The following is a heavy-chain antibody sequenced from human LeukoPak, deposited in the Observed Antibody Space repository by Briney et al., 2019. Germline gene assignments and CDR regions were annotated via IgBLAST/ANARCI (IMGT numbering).Heavy chain of an antibody. CDR1: GGSISSGGYY. D-gene: IGHD3-22*01. J-gene: IGHJ3*02. V-gene: IGHV4-31*03. Sequence: PSQTLSLTCTVSGGSISSGGYYWSWIRQHPGTGLEWIGYIYYSGSTYYNPSLKSRVTISVDTSKNQFSLKLSSVTAADTAVYYCARDPYYYDSSGYGAFDIWGQGTMVTVSS. CDR2: IYYSGST. CDR3: ARDPYYYDSSGYGAFDI.